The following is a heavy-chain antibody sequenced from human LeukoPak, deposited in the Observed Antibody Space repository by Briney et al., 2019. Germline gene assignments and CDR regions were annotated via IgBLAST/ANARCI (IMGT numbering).Heavy chain of an antibody. J-gene: IGHJ6*03. CDR2: IYTSGST. D-gene: IGHD2-2*01. CDR3: ARAPIVVVPAAREDYYYMDV. Sequence: SETLSLTCTVSGGSISSGSYYWSWIRQPAGKGLEWIGRIYTSGSTNYNPSLKSRVTISVDTSKNQFSLKLSSVTAADTAVYYCARAPIVVVPAAREDYYYMDVWGKGTTVTVSS. V-gene: IGHV4-61*02. CDR1: GGSISSGSYY.